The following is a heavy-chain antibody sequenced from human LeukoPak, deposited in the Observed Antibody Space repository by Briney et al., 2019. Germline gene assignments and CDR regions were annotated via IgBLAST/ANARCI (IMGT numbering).Heavy chain of an antibody. V-gene: IGHV4-31*03. Sequence: SQTLSLTCTVSGASINNGGYYWGWIRQHPGKGLEWIGYIYNTGRTYHNPSLESRVTISTDTSENQFSLKLSSVTAADTAVYYCARYCSGGSCYRWFDPWGQGTLVTVSS. CDR3: ARYCSGGSCYRWFDP. J-gene: IGHJ5*02. CDR2: IYNTGRT. CDR1: GASINNGGYY. D-gene: IGHD2-15*01.